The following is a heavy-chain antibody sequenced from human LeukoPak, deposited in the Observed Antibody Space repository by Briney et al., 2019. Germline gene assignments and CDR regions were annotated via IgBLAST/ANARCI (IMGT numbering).Heavy chain of an antibody. CDR2: ISGSGGST. CDR1: GFTFSTYG. CDR3: AKVAYYYDSSGYDAFDI. Sequence: PGGSLRLSCVASGFTFSTYGMSWVRQAPGKGLEWVSAISGSGGSTYYADSVKGRFTISRDNSKNTLYLQMNSLRAEDTAVYYCAKVAYYYDSSGYDAFDIWGQGTMVTVSS. J-gene: IGHJ3*02. V-gene: IGHV3-23*01. D-gene: IGHD3-22*01.